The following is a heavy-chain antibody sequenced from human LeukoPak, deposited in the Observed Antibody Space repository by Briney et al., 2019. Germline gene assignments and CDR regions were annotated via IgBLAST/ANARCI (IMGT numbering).Heavy chain of an antibody. J-gene: IGHJ6*03. Sequence: PGGSLRLSCVASGFTFSSYGMHWVRQAPGKGLEWVAFIRYDGNNKYYADSVKGRFTISRDNSKNTLYLQMNSLRAEDTAVYYCAKDATAVVGTVYMDVWGKGTTVTISS. CDR3: AKDATAVVGTVYMDV. CDR2: IRYDGNNK. CDR1: GFTFSSYG. V-gene: IGHV3-30*02. D-gene: IGHD6-13*01.